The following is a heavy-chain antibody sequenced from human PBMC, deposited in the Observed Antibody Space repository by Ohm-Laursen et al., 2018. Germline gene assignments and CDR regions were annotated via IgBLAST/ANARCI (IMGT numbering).Heavy chain of an antibody. V-gene: IGHV3-66*01. Sequence: SLRLSCAAPAFTVSSNYMSWVRQAPGKGLEWVSVIYSGGSTYYADSVKGRFTISRDNSKNTPYLQMNSLRAEDTAVYYCARVPKTAMVIHWGQGTLVTVSS. CDR2: IYSGGST. CDR3: ARVPKTAMVIH. CDR1: AFTVSSNY. D-gene: IGHD5-18*01. J-gene: IGHJ4*02.